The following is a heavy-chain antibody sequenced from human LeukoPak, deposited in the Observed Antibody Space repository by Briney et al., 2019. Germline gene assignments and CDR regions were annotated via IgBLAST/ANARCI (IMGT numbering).Heavy chain of an antibody. V-gene: IGHV3-23*01. Sequence: PGGSLRLSCAASGFTFSSYAMTWVRQAPGKGLEWVSGISGSGGSTYYADSVKGRFTISRDNSKNTLYLQMNSLRAEDTAVYYCAKGRITMVRGAKDYWGQGTLVTVSS. CDR2: ISGSGGST. CDR1: GFTFSSYA. J-gene: IGHJ4*02. D-gene: IGHD3-10*01. CDR3: AKGRITMVRGAKDY.